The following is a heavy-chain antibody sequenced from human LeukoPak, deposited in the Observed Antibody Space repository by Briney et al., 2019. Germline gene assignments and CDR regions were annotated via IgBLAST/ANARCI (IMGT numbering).Heavy chain of an antibody. CDR3: ARDGILLWFGESYNRFDP. CDR2: INPSGGST. D-gene: IGHD3-10*01. J-gene: IGHJ5*02. V-gene: IGHV1-46*01. Sequence: ASVKVSCKASGYTFTSYYMHWVRQAPGQGLEWMGIINPSGGSTSYAQKFQGRVTMTRDTSTSTVYMELSSLRSEDTAVYYCARDGILLWFGESYNRFDPWGQGTLVTVSS. CDR1: GYTFTSYY.